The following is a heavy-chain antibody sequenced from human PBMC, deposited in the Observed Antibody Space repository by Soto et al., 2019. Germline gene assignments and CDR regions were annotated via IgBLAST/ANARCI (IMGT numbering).Heavy chain of an antibody. CDR1: GYNFNRYW. V-gene: IGHV5-51*01. CDR2: VYPGDSDT. CDR3: ARSLVNGTYEAFDI. J-gene: IGHJ3*02. Sequence: GESLKISCKGSGYNFNRYWIGWVRQMPGKGLEWMGVVYPGDSDTGYSPSIQGQVTISADKSSSAAYLQWSSLQASDTATYYCARSLVNGTYEAFDIWGQGTMVTVSS. D-gene: IGHD6-13*01.